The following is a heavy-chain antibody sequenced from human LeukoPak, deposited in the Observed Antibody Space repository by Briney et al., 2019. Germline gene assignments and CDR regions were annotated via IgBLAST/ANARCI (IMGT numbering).Heavy chain of an antibody. CDR2: IMIGGDGK. J-gene: IGHJ6*02. CDR3: AKSPVPYCSGGSCDGMDV. V-gene: IGHV3-23*01. CDR1: GFTFNNYA. D-gene: IGHD2-15*01. Sequence: TGGSLRLSCAGSGFTFNNYAMSWVRRAPRKGLEWVSTIMIGGDGKHYADSVKGRFTISRDNSKNTLYLQMNSLRVEDTAGYYCAKSPVPYCSGGSCDGMDVWGQGTTVTVSS.